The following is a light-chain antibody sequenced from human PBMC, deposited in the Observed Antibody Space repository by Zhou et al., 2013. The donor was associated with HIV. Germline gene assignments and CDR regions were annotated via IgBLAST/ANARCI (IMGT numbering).Light chain of an antibody. Sequence: EIVMTQSPATLSVSPGERVTLSCRASQSIGNNLAWYQQKHGQPPRLLIYGTSNRASGTPDRFDGSGSGADFTLTIKRLEPEDLAVYFCQTYGGSPPFTFGGGPRCRSN. CDR1: QSIGNN. V-gene: IGKV3-20*01. J-gene: IGKJ4*01. CDR3: QTYGGSPPFT. CDR2: GTS.